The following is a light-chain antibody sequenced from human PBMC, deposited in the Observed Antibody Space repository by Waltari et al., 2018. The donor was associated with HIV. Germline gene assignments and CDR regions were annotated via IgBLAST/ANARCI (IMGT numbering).Light chain of an antibody. V-gene: IGLV6-57*01. CDR1: SGSIASNY. CDR2: AYN. Sequence: NFMLTQPHSVSESPGKTVTISCTRSSGSIASNYVQWYQQRPGSSPTTVIYAYNQRPSGVPDRSAGSIDSASNSAALTISGLKTEDEADYYCQSYDSSNPVVFGGGTKLTVL. CDR3: QSYDSSNPVV. J-gene: IGLJ2*01.